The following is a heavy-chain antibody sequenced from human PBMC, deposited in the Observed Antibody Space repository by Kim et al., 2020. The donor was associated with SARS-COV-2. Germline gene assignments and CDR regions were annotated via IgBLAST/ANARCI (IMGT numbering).Heavy chain of an antibody. D-gene: IGHD3-3*01. Sequence: GRFTISRDNSKNTLYLQMNSLRAEDTAVYYCARNGDYDFWSGYYSPGFDIWGQGTMVTVSS. CDR3: ARNGDYDFWSGYYSPGFDI. J-gene: IGHJ3*02. V-gene: IGHV3-30*07.